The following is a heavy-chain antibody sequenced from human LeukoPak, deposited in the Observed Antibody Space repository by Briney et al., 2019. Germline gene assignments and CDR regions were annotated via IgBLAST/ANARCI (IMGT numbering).Heavy chain of an antibody. CDR1: GGSMSSSSYY. V-gene: IGHV4-39*02. CDR2: IYYSGST. D-gene: IGHD4-17*01. Sequence: SETLSLTCTVSGGSMSSSSYYWGWIRQPPGKGLGWLGSIYYSGSTYYNPSLKSRVTISVDTSKNQFSLKLSSVTAADTAVYYCATDYGDYVGYWGQGTMVTVSS. J-gene: IGHJ3*01. CDR3: ATDYGDYVGY.